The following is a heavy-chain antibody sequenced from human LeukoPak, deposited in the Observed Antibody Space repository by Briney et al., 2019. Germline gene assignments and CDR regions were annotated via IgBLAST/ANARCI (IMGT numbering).Heavy chain of an antibody. J-gene: IGHJ5*02. CDR1: GGSISSSSYY. V-gene: IGHV4-39*01. CDR2: IYHSGST. D-gene: IGHD2-8*02. Sequence: SETLSLTCTVSGGSISSSSYYWGWIRQPPGKGLEWIGSIYHSGSTYYNPSLKSRVTISVDTSKNQFSLKLSSVTAADTAVYYCAVLIRYGAWFDPWGQGTLVTVSS. CDR3: AVLIRYGAWFDP.